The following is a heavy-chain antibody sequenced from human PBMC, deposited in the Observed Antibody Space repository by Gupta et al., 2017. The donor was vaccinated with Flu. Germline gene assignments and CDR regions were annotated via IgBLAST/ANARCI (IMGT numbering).Heavy chain of an antibody. J-gene: IGHJ6*03. Sequence: MHWVRQAPGKGLEWVAAIWFDGNNEYYADSGKVRVTVSRDNSKNTLYLQMNSLRGDEMDVYYCAKGVTGRLEEYYYYYMDVWGKGTKVTVSS. CDR2: IWFDGNNE. D-gene: IGHD2-8*01. V-gene: IGHV3-33*06. CDR3: AKGVTGRLEEYYYYYMDV.